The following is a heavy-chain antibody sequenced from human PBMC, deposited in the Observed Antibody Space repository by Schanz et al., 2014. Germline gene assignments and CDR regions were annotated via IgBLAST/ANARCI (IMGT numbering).Heavy chain of an antibody. D-gene: IGHD3-22*01. J-gene: IGHJ4*02. V-gene: IGHV1-2*06. CDR2: INPNSGDT. CDR1: GYTFTGYY. Sequence: QVQLVQSGAEVKKPGASVKVSCKASGYTFTGYYIHWVRQAPGQGLQWMGRINPNSGDTDYAHNFHGRVTMTRDTSISTAYMELSRLRSDDTAVYYCARSMIEVAAFDYWGQGTLVTVSS. CDR3: ARSMIEVAAFDY.